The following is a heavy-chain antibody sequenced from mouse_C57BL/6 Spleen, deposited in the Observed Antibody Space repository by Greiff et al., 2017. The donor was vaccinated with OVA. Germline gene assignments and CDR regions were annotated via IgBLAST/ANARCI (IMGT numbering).Heavy chain of an antibody. CDR3: AKFITTVVATDY. V-gene: IGHV1-64*01. D-gene: IGHD1-1*01. CDR1: GYTFTSYW. CDR2: IHPNSGSI. J-gene: IGHJ2*01. Sequence: VQLQQPGAELVKPRASVKLSCKASGYTFTSYWMHWVKQRPGQGLEWIGMIHPNSGSINYNEKFKSKATLTVDKSSSTAYMQLSSLTSEDSAVYYCAKFITTVVATDYWGQGTTLTVSS.